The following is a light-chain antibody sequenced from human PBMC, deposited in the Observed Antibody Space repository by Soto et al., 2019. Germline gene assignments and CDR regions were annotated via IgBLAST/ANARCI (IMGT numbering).Light chain of an antibody. CDR3: QQYDTLPIT. J-gene: IGKJ5*01. V-gene: IGKV1-33*01. CDR1: QDISIY. Sequence: DIQMTQSPSSRSASVGDRVTITCQASQDISIYLNWYQQKPGKAPKVLIYDASNLESGAPSRFSGSGSGTDFTFTISSLHPEEISTYYCQQYDTLPITFGQGTRLEIK. CDR2: DAS.